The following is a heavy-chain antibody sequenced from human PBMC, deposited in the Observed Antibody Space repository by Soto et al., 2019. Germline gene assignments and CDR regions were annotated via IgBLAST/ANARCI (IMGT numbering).Heavy chain of an antibody. D-gene: IGHD4-17*01. CDR2: FYDIDGT. V-gene: IGHV3-53*01. CDR3: ATWHLREHAYDI. J-gene: IGHJ3*02. Sequence: DVQLVESGGGLVQPGGSLRLSCAASGLTVSGKKYLAWVRQAPGKGLEWVSAFYDIDGTYYADSVKGRFTTSGDSSKTIVYLQMNSLRPEDTAVYYCATWHLREHAYDIWGQGTAVTVSS. CDR1: GLTVSGKKY.